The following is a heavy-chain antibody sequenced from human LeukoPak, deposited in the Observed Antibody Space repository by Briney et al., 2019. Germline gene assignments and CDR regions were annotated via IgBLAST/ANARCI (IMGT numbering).Heavy chain of an antibody. CDR3: AKDSYGFFVVHFDP. CDR2: ISGSGGSA. CDR1: GFTFSSYA. Sequence: GGSLRLSCAASGFTFSSYAMSWVRQAPGKGLEWVSAISGSGGSAYYADSVKGRFTISRDNSKNTLYLQMNSLRAEDTAVYYCAKDSYGFFVVHFDPWGQGTLVTVSS. D-gene: IGHD2-21*01. J-gene: IGHJ5*02. V-gene: IGHV3-23*01.